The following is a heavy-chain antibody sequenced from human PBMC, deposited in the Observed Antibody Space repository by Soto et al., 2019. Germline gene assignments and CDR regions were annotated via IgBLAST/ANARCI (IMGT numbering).Heavy chain of an antibody. CDR3: ARDSMTTVTTAPSRDFDY. D-gene: IGHD4-17*01. V-gene: IGHV1-18*01. Sequence: GASVKVSCKASGYTFTSYGISWVRQAPGQGLEWMGWISAYNGNTNYAQKLQGRVTMTTDTSTSTAYMELRSLRSDDTAVYYCARDSMTTVTTAPSRDFDYWGQGTLVTVSS. CDR1: GYTFTSYG. J-gene: IGHJ4*02. CDR2: ISAYNGNT.